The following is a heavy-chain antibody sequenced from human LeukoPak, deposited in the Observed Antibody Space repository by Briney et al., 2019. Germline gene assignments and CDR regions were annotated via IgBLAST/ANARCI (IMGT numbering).Heavy chain of an antibody. CDR3: AREWEGSSRNFDY. V-gene: IGHV3-21*01. D-gene: IGHD6-6*01. J-gene: IGHJ4*02. CDR1: GFTFSSYS. CDR2: ISSSSSYI. Sequence: GGSLRLSCAASGFTFSSYSMNWVRQAPGKGLEWVSSISSSSSYIYYADSVKGRFTISRDNAKNSLYLQMNSLRAEDTAVYYCAREWEGSSRNFDYWGQGTLVTVSS.